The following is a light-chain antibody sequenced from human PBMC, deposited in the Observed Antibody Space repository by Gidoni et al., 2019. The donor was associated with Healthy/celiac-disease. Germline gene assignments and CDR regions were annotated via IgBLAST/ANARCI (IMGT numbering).Light chain of an antibody. J-gene: IGKJ2*01. CDR1: QSLNNN. CDR2: DTS. Sequence: EIVMTQSPATLSVSPGERATLSCRASQSLNNNLAWYQQKPGQAPRLLIYDTSTRATGIPARFSGSGSGTEFTLTISSLQSEDFAVYYCQQYNNWPPYTFXQXTKLEIK. V-gene: IGKV3-15*01. CDR3: QQYNNWPPYT.